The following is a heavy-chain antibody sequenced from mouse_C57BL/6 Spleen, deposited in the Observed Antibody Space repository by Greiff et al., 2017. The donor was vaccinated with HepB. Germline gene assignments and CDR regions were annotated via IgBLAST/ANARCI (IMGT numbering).Heavy chain of an antibody. D-gene: IGHD6-1*01. CDR1: GFTFTDYY. V-gene: IGHV7-3*01. Sequence: EVQGVESGGGLVQPGGSLSLSCAASGFTFTDYYMSWVRQPPGKALGWLGFIRNKANGYTTEYSASVKGRFTISRDNSQSILYLQMNALRAEDSATYYCARHDDGSAGFAYWGQGTLVTVSA. CDR3: ARHDDGSAGFAY. J-gene: IGHJ3*01. CDR2: IRNKANGYTT.